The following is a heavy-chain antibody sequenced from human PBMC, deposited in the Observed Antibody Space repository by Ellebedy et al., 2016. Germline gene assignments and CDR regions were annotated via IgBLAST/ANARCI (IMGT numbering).Heavy chain of an antibody. CDR2: ISWNSGSI. V-gene: IGHV3-9*01. CDR3: AKDISSSSSAPFDY. D-gene: IGHD6-6*01. Sequence: GGSLRLSXAASGFTFDDYAMHWVRQAPGKGLEWVSGISWNSGSIGYADSVKGRFTISRDNAKNSLYLQMNSLRAEDTALYYCAKDISSSSSAPFDYWGQGTLVTVSS. J-gene: IGHJ4*02. CDR1: GFTFDDYA.